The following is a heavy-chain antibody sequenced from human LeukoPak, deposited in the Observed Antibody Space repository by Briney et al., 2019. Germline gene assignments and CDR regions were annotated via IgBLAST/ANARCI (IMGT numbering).Heavy chain of an antibody. V-gene: IGHV3-7*01. CDR2: MKVDGSDI. CDR3: ARGNWNRRYFDY. CDR1: GFTFTNDF. D-gene: IGHD1/OR15-1a*01. Sequence: GGSLRLSCAASGFTFTNDFMTWVRQAPGKGLEWVANMKVDGSDIHYVDSVKGRFTISSDNARNSLYLQMNTLRAEDTAVYYCARGNWNRRYFDYWGQGTLVTVSS. J-gene: IGHJ4*02.